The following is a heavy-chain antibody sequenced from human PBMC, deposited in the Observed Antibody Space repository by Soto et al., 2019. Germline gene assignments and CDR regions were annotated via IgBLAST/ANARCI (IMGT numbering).Heavy chain of an antibody. CDR1: GGAFSSYA. CDR3: ARGALAYGPGYFDL. V-gene: IGHV1-69*01. D-gene: IGHD3-10*01. Sequence: QVQLVQSGAEVKKPGSSVKVSCKASGGAFSSYAISWVRQAPGQGLEWMGGNLPLFNISNYAQKFQGRVTITADEPTPTANVALATQNSGARPVYFWARGALAYGPGYFDLGAGGT. J-gene: IGHJ2*01. CDR2: NLPLFNIS.